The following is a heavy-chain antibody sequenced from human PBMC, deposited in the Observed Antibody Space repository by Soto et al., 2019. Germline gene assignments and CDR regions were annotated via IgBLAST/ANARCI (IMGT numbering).Heavy chain of an antibody. J-gene: IGHJ4*02. D-gene: IGHD3-3*01. Sequence: SGPTLVNPTQTLTLTCTFSGFSLSTSGVGVGWIRQPPGKALEWLALIYWNDDKRYSPSRKSRLTITKDTSKNQVVLTMTNMDPVDTATYYCAHRQPPRTLRFLEWLLVGPLFDYWGQGTLVTVSS. V-gene: IGHV2-5*01. CDR3: AHRQPPRTLRFLEWLLVGPLFDY. CDR2: IYWNDDK. CDR1: GFSLSTSGVG.